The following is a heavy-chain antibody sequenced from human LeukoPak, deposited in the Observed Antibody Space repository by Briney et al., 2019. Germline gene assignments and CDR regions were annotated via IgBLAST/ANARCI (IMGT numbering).Heavy chain of an antibody. CDR2: ISGSGGST. J-gene: IGHJ4*02. CDR3: AKETASDFGGAVDY. CDR1: GFTFSSYA. D-gene: IGHD3-10*01. V-gene: IGHV3-23*01. Sequence: GGSLRLSCAASGFTFSSYAMGWVRQAPGKGLEWVSAISGSGGSTYYADSVKGRFTISRDNSKNTLYLQMNSLRVEDTAVYYCAKETASDFGGAVDYWGQGTLVTVSS.